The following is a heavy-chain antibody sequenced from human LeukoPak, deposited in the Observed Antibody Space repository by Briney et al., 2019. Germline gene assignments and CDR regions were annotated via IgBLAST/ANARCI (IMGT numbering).Heavy chain of an antibody. CDR1: GFTFNTYW. Sequence: PGGSLTLSCEASGFTFNTYWMHWVRQAPGKGLIWVSRISSEGRSTTYADSVKGRVTISRDNAKNTLYLHMNSLRVEDTAVYYCARDGGGAGNYCVDCWGQGTLVTVSS. V-gene: IGHV3-74*01. J-gene: IGHJ4*02. D-gene: IGHD3-10*01. CDR2: ISSEGRST. CDR3: ARDGGGAGNYCVDC.